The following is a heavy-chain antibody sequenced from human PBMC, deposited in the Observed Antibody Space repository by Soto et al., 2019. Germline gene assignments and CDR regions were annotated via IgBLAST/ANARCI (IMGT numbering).Heavy chain of an antibody. CDR1: GGSISSGDYY. Sequence: PSETLSLTCTVSGGSISSGDYYWSWIRQPPGKGLEWIGYIYYSGSTYYNPSLKSRVTISVDTSKNQFSLKLSSVTAADTAVYYCARDLLAVDSTDYWGQGTLVTVSS. D-gene: IGHD5-12*01. V-gene: IGHV4-30-4*01. CDR3: ARDLLAVDSTDY. J-gene: IGHJ4*02. CDR2: IYYSGST.